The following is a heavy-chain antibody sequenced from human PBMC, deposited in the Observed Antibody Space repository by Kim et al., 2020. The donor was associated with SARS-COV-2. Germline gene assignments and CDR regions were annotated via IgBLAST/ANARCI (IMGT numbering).Heavy chain of an antibody. D-gene: IGHD2-2*01. J-gene: IGHJ6*03. CDR3: ARQSRCSSTSCGYYYYYYMDV. V-gene: IGHV4-59*08. CDR2: IYYSGST. Sequence: SETLSLTCTVSGGSISSYYWSWIRQPPGKGLEWIGYIYYSGSTNYNPSLKSRVTISVDTSKNQFSLMLSSVTAADTAVYYCARQSRCSSTSCGYYYYYYMDVWGKGTTVTVSS. CDR1: GGSISSYY.